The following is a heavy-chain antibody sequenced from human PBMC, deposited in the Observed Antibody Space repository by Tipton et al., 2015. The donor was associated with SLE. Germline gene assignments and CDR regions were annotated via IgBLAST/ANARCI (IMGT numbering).Heavy chain of an antibody. J-gene: IGHJ4*02. CDR1: GGSFSDYY. V-gene: IGHV4-59*10. CDR3: ASFPSYYDFWRVIR. D-gene: IGHD3-3*01. Sequence: LRLSCAVYGGSFSDYYWTWIRQPAGKGLEWIGRVYNSGSTNYNPSLKSRATLSVDTSKNQFSLKLSSVTAADTAVYYCASFPSYYDFWRVIRWGQGTLVTVSS. CDR2: VYNSGST.